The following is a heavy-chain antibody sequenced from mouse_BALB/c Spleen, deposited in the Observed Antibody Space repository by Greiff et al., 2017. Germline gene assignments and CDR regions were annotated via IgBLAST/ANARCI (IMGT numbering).Heavy chain of an antibody. V-gene: IGHV1S81*02. CDR1: GYTFTSYW. D-gene: IGHD2-2*01. CDR3: ARSGGYDEDYAMDY. J-gene: IGHJ4*01. CDR2: INPSNGRT. Sequence: VQLQQPGAELVKPGASVKLSCKASGYTFTSYWMHWVKQRPGQGLEWIGEINPSNGRTNYNEKFKSKATLTVDKSSSTAYMQLSSLTSEDSAVYYCARSGGYDEDYAMDYWGQGTSVTVSS.